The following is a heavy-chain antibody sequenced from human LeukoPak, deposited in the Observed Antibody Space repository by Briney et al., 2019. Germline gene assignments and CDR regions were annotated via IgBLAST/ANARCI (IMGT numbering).Heavy chain of an antibody. CDR2: ISAYDGNT. CDR3: ARDGVGSTFYYYYYYMDV. CDR1: GYTFTSYG. Sequence: WASVKVFCKASGYTFTSYGISWVRQAPGQGLEWMGWISAYDGNTNYAQKLQGRVTMTTDTSTSTAYMELRSLRSDDTAVYYCARDGVGSTFYYYYYYMDVWGKGTTVTVSS. D-gene: IGHD1-26*01. J-gene: IGHJ6*03. V-gene: IGHV1-18*01.